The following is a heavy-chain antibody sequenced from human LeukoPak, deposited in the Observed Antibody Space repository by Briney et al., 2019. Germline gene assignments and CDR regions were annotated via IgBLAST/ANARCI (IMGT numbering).Heavy chain of an antibody. Sequence: GGSLRLSCAASGFTFDDYGMSWVRQAPGKGLEWVSGINWNGGSTGYADSVKGRFTISRDNSKNTLYLQMNSLRAEDTAVYYCAKLPDTYYFDYWGQGTLVTVSS. CDR3: AKLPDTYYFDY. V-gene: IGHV3-20*04. CDR2: INWNGGST. CDR1: GFTFDDYG. D-gene: IGHD5-18*01. J-gene: IGHJ4*02.